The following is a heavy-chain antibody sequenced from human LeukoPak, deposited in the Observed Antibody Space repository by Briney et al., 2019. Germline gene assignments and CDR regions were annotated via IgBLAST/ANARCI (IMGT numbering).Heavy chain of an antibody. J-gene: IGHJ5*02. Sequence: ASVNLSCNASGYSFTGNYMHWVRQAPGPGHERMGWINPNSGGTNYSQEYQGRGTITRDTSNSTAYMELSRLRSDDTAVYYCARDRIGRFGELLNWFDPWGQGTMVTVSS. CDR3: ARDRIGRFGELLNWFDP. CDR2: INPNSGGT. CDR1: GYSFTGNY. V-gene: IGHV1-2*02. D-gene: IGHD3-10*01.